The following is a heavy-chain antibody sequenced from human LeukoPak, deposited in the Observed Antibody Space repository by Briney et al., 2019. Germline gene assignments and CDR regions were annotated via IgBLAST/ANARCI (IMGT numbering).Heavy chain of an antibody. D-gene: IGHD3-3*01. J-gene: IGHJ6*03. CDR3: ARFPQGYYYYYMDV. CDR2: INHSGST. V-gene: IGHV4-34*01. Sequence: SETLSLTCAVYGGSFSGYYWSWIRQPPGKGLEWIGEINHSGSTNYNPSLKSRVTISVDTSKNQFSLKLSSVTAADTAVYYCARFPQGYYYYYMDVWGKGTTVTVSS. CDR1: GGSFSGYY.